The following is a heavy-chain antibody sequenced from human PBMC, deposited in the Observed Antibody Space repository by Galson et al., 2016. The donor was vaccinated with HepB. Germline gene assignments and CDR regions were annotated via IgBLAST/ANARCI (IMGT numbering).Heavy chain of an antibody. CDR3: ARHARYSYGYRWFDS. CDR1: GGSIISSDSY. J-gene: IGHJ5*01. V-gene: IGHV4-39*01. D-gene: IGHD5-18*01. Sequence: SETLSLTCTVSGGSIISSDSYWGWVRQPPGKGLEWIGSIYYSGGTYNNPSLRSRVTLSVDTSREQFSLRLTSVTAADRGLYYCARHARYSYGYRWFDSWGQGTLVIVSS. CDR2: IYYSGGT.